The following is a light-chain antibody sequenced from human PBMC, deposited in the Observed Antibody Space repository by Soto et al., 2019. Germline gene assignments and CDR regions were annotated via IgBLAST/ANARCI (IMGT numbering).Light chain of an antibody. CDR1: SSDVGSNNR. CDR3: SSYTTSSTYV. Sequence: QSVLTQPPSVSGSPGQSVAISCTGTSSDVGSNNRVSWYQQPPGTAPKLMIYGVSNRPSGVPDRFSGSKSGNTASLTISGLQAEDEADYYCSSYTTSSTYVFGTGTKVTVL. CDR2: GVS. J-gene: IGLJ1*01. V-gene: IGLV2-18*02.